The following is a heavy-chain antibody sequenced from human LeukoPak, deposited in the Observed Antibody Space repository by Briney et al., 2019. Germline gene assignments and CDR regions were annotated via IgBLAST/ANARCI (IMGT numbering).Heavy chain of an antibody. J-gene: IGHJ5*02. V-gene: IGHV5-51*01. CDR2: IYPGDSDT. D-gene: IGHD2-15*01. CDR3: AGVRYCSGGSCYGWFDP. Sequence: GESLKVSCKGSGYSLTSYWIGWVRQMPGKGLEWMGIIYPGDSDTRYSPSFQGQVTISADKSISTAYLQWSSLKASDTAMYYCAGVRYCSGGSCYGWFDPWGQGTLVTVSS. CDR1: GYSLTSYW.